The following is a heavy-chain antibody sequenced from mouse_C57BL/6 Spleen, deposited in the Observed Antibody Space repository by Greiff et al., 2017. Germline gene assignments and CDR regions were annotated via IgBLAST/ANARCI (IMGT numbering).Heavy chain of an antibody. CDR1: GYTFTSYG. CDR3: ARGGDQWFAY. Sequence: VQVVESGAELARPGASVKLSCKASGYTFTSYGISWVKQRTGQGLEWIGEIYPRSGNTYYNEKFKGKATLTADKSSSTAYMELRSLTSEDSAVYFCARGGDQWFAYWGQGTLVTVSA. D-gene: IGHD3-3*01. V-gene: IGHV1-81*01. CDR2: IYPRSGNT. J-gene: IGHJ3*01.